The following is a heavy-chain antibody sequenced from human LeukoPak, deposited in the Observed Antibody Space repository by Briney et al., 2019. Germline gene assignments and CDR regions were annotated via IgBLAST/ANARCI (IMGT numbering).Heavy chain of an antibody. J-gene: IGHJ4*02. Sequence: GGFLRLSCAASGFTFSSYGMHWVRQAPGKGLEWVAVISYDGSNKYYADSVKGRFTISRDNSKNTLYLQMNSLRAEDTAVYYCAKEMADNWNDGFDYWGQGTLVTVSS. D-gene: IGHD1-1*01. V-gene: IGHV3-30*18. CDR3: AKEMADNWNDGFDY. CDR2: ISYDGSNK. CDR1: GFTFSSYG.